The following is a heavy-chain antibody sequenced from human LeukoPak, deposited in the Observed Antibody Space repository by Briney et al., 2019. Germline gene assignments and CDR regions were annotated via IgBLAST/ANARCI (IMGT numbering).Heavy chain of an antibody. CDR1: GFTFSSFA. V-gene: IGHV3-30-3*01. CDR2: ISSDGSNE. D-gene: IGHD6-13*01. Sequence: GGPLRLSCAASGFTFSSFAMHWVRQAPGKGLAWVALISSDGSNEYYADSVKGRFSISRDNSKNTLYLQMNSLRAEDTAVYYCARIGYSSSWSGDYWGQGTLVTVSS. J-gene: IGHJ4*02. CDR3: ARIGYSSSWSGDY.